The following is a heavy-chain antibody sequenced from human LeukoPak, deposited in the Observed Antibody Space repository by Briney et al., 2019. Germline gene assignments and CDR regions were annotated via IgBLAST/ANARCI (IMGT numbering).Heavy chain of an antibody. D-gene: IGHD2-8*01. CDR1: GGTFSSYA. J-gene: IGHJ6*02. CDR2: SIPIFGTA. Sequence: GASVKVSCKASGGTFSSYAISWVRQAPGQGLEWMGGSIPIFGTANYAQKFQGRVTITADESTSTAYMELSSLRSEDTAVYYCARDLRLGYCTNGVCYAYYYYGMDVWGQGTTVTVSS. CDR3: ARDLRLGYCTNGVCYAYYYYGMDV. V-gene: IGHV1-69*13.